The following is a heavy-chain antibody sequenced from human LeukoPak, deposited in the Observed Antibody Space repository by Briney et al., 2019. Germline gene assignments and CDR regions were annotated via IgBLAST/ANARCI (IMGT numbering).Heavy chain of an antibody. CDR3: ARGPGYSYGRSFDY. D-gene: IGHD5-18*01. Sequence: SETLSLTCTVSGGSISSYYWSWIRQPPGKGLEWIGYIYYSGSTNYNPSLKSRVTISVDTSKNQFSLKLSSVTAADTAVYYCARGPGYSYGRSFDYWGQGTPVTVSS. CDR1: GGSISSYY. J-gene: IGHJ4*02. V-gene: IGHV4-59*01. CDR2: IYYSGST.